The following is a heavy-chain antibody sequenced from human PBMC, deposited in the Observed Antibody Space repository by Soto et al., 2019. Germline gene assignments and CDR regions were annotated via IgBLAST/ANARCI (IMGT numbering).Heavy chain of an antibody. V-gene: IGHV3-21*04. D-gene: IGHD3-10*01. Sequence: PGGSLRLSCVTSGFTFSRNTMNWVRQAPGKGLEWVASITSSGSYVYYADSVKGRFSASRDNAKNTVYLQMNSLRADDTAVYYCAKRDASGSGSYGFDYWGQGTLVTVSS. CDR2: ITSSGSYV. CDR3: AKRDASGSGSYGFDY. J-gene: IGHJ4*02. CDR1: GFTFSRNT.